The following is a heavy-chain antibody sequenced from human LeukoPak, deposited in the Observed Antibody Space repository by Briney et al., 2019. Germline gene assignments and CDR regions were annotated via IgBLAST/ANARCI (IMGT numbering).Heavy chain of an antibody. J-gene: IGHJ5*02. CDR2: IYYSGST. D-gene: IGHD2-2*01. CDR1: GGSISSYY. Sequence: SETLSLTCTVSGGSISSYYWSWIRQPPGKGLEWIGYIYYSGSTNYNPSLKSRVTMSVDTSKNQFSLKLSSVTAADTAVYYCARDLNVVVVPAAARGGWFDPWGQGTLVTVSS. V-gene: IGHV4-59*12. CDR3: ARDLNVVVVPAAARGGWFDP.